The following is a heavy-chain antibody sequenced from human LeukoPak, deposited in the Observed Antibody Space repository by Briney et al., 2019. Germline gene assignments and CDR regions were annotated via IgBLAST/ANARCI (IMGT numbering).Heavy chain of an antibody. CDR1: GGTFSSYA. D-gene: IGHD6-25*01. CDR2: IIPIFGIA. V-gene: IGHV1-69*05. CDR3: ARRIKQRLVSFDY. J-gene: IGHJ4*02. Sequence: GASVKVSCKASGGTFSSYAISWVRQAPGQGLEWMGGIIPIFGIANYAQKFQGRVTITTDESTSTAYMELSSLRSEDTAVYYCARRIKQRLVSFDYWGQGTLVTVSS.